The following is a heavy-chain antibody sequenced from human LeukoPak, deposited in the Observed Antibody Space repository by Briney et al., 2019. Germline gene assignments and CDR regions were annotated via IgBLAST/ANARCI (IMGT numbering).Heavy chain of an antibody. CDR3: ARDPGDLLRLGELSVNYFDY. J-gene: IGHJ4*02. CDR1: GYTFTSYG. V-gene: IGHV1-18*01. D-gene: IGHD3-16*01. CDR2: ISAYNGNT. Sequence: ASVKVSCKASGYTFTSYGISWVRQAPGQGLEWMGWISAYNGNTNYAQKLQGRVTMTTDTSTSTAYMELRSLRSDDTAVYYCARDPGDLLRLGELSVNYFDYWAREPWSPSPQ.